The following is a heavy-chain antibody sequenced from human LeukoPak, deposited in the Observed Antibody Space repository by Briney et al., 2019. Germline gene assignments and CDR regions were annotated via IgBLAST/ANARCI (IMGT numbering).Heavy chain of an antibody. V-gene: IGHV1-46*01. CDR2: INPSGVNT. D-gene: IGHD2/OR15-2a*01. CDR3: ARDPSTVHGFYHYYMDV. J-gene: IGHJ6*03. CDR1: GSTFSNYY. Sequence: ASVKVSCKASGSTFSNYYIHWVRQAPGQGLEWMGVINPSGVNTGYAQKFQGRLTMTRDTSTSTVYMDLRSLRSEDTAVYYCARDPSTVHGFYHYYMDVWVKVTTVTVSS.